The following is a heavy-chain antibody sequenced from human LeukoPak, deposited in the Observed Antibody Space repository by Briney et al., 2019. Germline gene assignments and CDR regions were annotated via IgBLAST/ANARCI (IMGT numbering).Heavy chain of an antibody. J-gene: IGHJ4*02. CDR2: ISNIDSYI. Sequence: GGSLRLSCAASGFTFSSYSMNWVRQAPGKGLDWVSCISNIDSYIYYADSVKGRFTISRDNARNSLYLQMNSLRAEDTAVYYCARARATSGSYYLYFDYWGQGTLVTVSS. V-gene: IGHV3-21*01. D-gene: IGHD1-26*01. CDR3: ARARATSGSYYLYFDY. CDR1: GFTFSSYS.